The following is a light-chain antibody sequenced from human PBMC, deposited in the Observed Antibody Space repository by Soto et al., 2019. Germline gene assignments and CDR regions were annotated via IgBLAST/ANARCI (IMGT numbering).Light chain of an antibody. Sequence: EIVLTQSPATLSLSPEERATLSCRANQSVSNYLAWYQQKPGQAPRLLIYDTSNRATGIPARFSGSGSGTDFTLTIIGLEPEDFAVYYCHQRSNWHTFGGGTKLEIK. CDR1: QSVSNY. V-gene: IGKV3-11*01. CDR2: DTS. CDR3: HQRSNWHT. J-gene: IGKJ4*01.